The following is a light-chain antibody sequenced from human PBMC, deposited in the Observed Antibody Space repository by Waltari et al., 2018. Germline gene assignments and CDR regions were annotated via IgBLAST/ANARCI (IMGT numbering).Light chain of an antibody. CDR2: TAS. Sequence: EIVMTQSPAALSVSPGERATLSCRASQSVGLNLAGYQQNPGQAPRLLISTASTRATGIPARFSGSGSGTEFTLTINSLQSEDSAIYYCHQYNNWPPGGTFGQGTKVELK. V-gene: IGKV3-15*01. CDR1: QSVGLN. J-gene: IGKJ1*01. CDR3: HQYNNWPPGGT.